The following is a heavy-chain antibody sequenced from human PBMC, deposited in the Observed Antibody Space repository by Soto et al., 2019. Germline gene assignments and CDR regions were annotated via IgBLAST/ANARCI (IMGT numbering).Heavy chain of an antibody. CDR1: GGSFSGYY. V-gene: IGHV4-34*01. D-gene: IGHD6-19*01. CDR3: ASPHYSSGWTSYWYLKL. Sequence: QVQLQQWGAGLLKPSETLSLTCAVYGGSFSGYYWSWIRQPPGKGLEWIGEINHSGSTNYNPSLKSRVTISVDTAKNQFSLKMSSVTAADTAVYYCASPHYSSGWTSYWYLKLWGRGTLVTVSS. J-gene: IGHJ2*01. CDR2: INHSGST.